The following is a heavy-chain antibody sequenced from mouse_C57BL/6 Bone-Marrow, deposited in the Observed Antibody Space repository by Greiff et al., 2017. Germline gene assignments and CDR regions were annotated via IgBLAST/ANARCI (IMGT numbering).Heavy chain of an antibody. CDR1: GYTFTDYY. Sequence: VQLQQPGPELVKPGASVKISCKASGYTFTDYYMNWVKQSHGQSLEWIGDINPNNGGTSYNQKFKGKATLTVDKSSSTASMELRSLTSEDSAVYCCARGAYWGQGTLVTVSA. CDR2: INPNNGGT. CDR3: ARGAY. J-gene: IGHJ3*01. V-gene: IGHV1-26*01.